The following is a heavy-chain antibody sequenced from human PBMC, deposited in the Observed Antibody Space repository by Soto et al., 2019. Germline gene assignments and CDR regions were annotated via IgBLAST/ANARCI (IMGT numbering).Heavy chain of an antibody. CDR1: GGSISGHY. CDR3: ARVGSSGWSPDY. CDR2: IFYTGSA. J-gene: IGHJ4*02. D-gene: IGHD6-19*01. Sequence: SETLSLTCTVSGGSISGHYWIWIRQSPGKGLEWIGYIFYTGSANYNPSLKSRVTLSVDTSKNQFSLRLSSVTAADTAVYYCARVGSSGWSPDYWGQGNLVTVSS. V-gene: IGHV4-59*11.